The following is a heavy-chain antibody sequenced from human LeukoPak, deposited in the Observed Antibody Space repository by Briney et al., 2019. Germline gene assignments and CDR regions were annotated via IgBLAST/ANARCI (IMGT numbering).Heavy chain of an antibody. D-gene: IGHD6-6*01. CDR3: ARVGWGDAAAHPNWLDP. Sequence: SETLSLTRTVSGGSISSGSYYWGWIRQPPGTGLEWIANVYYNGNTAYNPSLRSRVTISIDTSKSQFSLRLNSVTAADTAVYYCARVGWGDAAAHPNWLDPWGQGTLVTVSS. CDR1: GGSISSGSYY. J-gene: IGHJ5*02. V-gene: IGHV4-39*07. CDR2: VYYNGNT.